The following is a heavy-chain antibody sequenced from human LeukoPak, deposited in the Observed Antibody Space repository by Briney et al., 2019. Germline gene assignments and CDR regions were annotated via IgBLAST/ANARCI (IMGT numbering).Heavy chain of an antibody. CDR1: GFTFSKYS. V-gene: IGHV3-23*01. CDR2: ITGSGGNT. Sequence: GGSLRLSCAASGFTFSKYSMSWVRQAPGQGLEWVSAITGSGGNTNYADSVKGRFTFSRDNSMNTLYLQVNTLRAEDTAVYYCAKHYAGNSMGAFEIWGQGTMVTVSS. CDR3: AKHYAGNSMGAFEI. D-gene: IGHD4-23*01. J-gene: IGHJ3*02.